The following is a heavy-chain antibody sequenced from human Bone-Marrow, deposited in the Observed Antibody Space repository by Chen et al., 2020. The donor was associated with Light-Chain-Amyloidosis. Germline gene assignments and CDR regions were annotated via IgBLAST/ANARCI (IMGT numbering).Heavy chain of an antibody. V-gene: IGHV5-51*01. CDR1: GYTFPHYW. Sequence: EVQLEQSGPEVKKPGESLHISRTVSGYTFPHYWFGWVRPMPGKGLEWMGVIYPDDSDARYSPSFEGQVTISADKSITTAYLQWRSLKASDTAMYYCARRRDGYNFDYWGQGTLVTVSS. CDR2: IYPDDSDA. CDR3: ARRRDGYNFDY. J-gene: IGHJ4*02. D-gene: IGHD5-12*01.